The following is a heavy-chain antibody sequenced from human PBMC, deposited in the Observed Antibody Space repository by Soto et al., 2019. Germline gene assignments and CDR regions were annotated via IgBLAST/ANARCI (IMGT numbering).Heavy chain of an antibody. J-gene: IGHJ4*02. Sequence: ASVKVSCKASGYTFTNYARHWVRQAPGQGLEWMGWISAYNGNTKYAQKIQGRVTMTTDTSTSTAYMELRSLRSDDTAVYYCARDSPPVDYWGQGTLVTVSS. CDR2: ISAYNGNT. CDR1: GYTFTNYA. V-gene: IGHV1-18*01. CDR3: ARDSPPVDY.